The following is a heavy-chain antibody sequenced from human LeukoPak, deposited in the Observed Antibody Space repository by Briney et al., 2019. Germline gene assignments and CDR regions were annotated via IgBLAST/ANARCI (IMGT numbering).Heavy chain of an antibody. D-gene: IGHD2-15*01. CDR3: AKNGDRGAYCTGGTCYPYFYYYMDV. Sequence: GGTLRLSCAASGITFSSYGMSWVRQAPGKGLEWVSSISSTGGTTYYADSVKGRFTISRDNSKNTLYLQMNSLRAEDTAIYYCAKNGDRGAYCTGGTCYPYFYYYMDVWGKGTTVTI. V-gene: IGHV3-23*01. J-gene: IGHJ6*03. CDR1: GITFSSYG. CDR2: ISSTGGTT.